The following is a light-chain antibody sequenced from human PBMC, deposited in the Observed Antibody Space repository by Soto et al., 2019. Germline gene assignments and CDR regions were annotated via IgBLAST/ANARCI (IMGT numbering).Light chain of an antibody. CDR3: CSYAGSFTLV. J-gene: IGLJ2*01. Sequence: QSALTQPASVSGSPGQSITISCAGTSNDVGLYNLVSWYQQHPGKAPKLMIYEGSERPSGVSNRFSGSKSGNTASLTISGLQAEDEADYYCCSYAGSFTLVFGGGTKVTVL. V-gene: IGLV2-23*01. CDR1: SNDVGLYNL. CDR2: EGS.